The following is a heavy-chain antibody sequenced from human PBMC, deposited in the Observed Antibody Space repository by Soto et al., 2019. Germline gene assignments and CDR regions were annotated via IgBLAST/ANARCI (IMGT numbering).Heavy chain of an antibody. CDR1: GFTFSSYA. Sequence: QVQLVESGGGVVQPGRSLRLSCAASGFTFSSYAMHWVRQAPGKGLEWVAVISYDGSNQYYEDSVKGRFTISRDNSKNTLYLQMNSLRAEDTAVYYCASTGEGAVAGIGYWGQGTLVTVSS. D-gene: IGHD6-19*01. J-gene: IGHJ4*02. CDR3: ASTGEGAVAGIGY. CDR2: ISYDGSNQ. V-gene: IGHV3-30-3*01.